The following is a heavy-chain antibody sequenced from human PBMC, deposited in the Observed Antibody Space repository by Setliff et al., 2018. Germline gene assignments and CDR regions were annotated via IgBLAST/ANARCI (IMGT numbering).Heavy chain of an antibody. CDR2: IYTSWST. D-gene: IGHD3-3*01. V-gene: IGHV4-4*07. CDR1: GGPFSGAS. Sequence: SETLSLTCTVSGGPFSGASIWSWIRQPAGKGLEWLGQIYTSWSTNYNPSLKGRATLSIDASKRQFSLKLTSVTAADTAVYYCARVSGFQYMDVWGKGTTVTVSS. CDR3: ARVSGFQYMDV. J-gene: IGHJ6*03.